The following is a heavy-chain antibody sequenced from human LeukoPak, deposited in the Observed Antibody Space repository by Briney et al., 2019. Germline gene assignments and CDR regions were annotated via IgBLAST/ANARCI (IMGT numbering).Heavy chain of an antibody. CDR1: GFTFSSYA. J-gene: IGHJ4*02. CDR2: ISGSGGST. CDR3: AKDSYGLLWFGELIGFDY. D-gene: IGHD3-10*01. V-gene: IGHV3-23*01. Sequence: GGSLRLSCAASGFTFSSYAMSWVRQAPGKGLEWVSAISGSGGSTYYADSVKGRFTISGDNSKNTLYLQMNSLRAEDTAVYYCAKDSYGLLWFGELIGFDYWGQGTLVTVSS.